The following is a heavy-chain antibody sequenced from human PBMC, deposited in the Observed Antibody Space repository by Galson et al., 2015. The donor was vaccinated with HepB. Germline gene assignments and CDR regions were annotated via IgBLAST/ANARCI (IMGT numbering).Heavy chain of an antibody. CDR3: ARDVDWALVY. J-gene: IGHJ4*02. D-gene: IGHD3-9*01. CDR2: ISTKRGNT. V-gene: IGHV1-18*01. CDR1: GYTFNKYG. Sequence: SVKVSCKASGYTFNKYGISWVRQAPGQGLEWMGWISTKRGNTKHAQNFQGRVTMTTETSTNTAYMELRSLRSADTAVYYCARDVDWALVYWGQGTLVTVSS.